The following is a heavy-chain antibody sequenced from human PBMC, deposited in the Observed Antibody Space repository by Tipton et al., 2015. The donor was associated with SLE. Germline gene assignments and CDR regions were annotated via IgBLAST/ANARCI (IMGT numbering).Heavy chain of an antibody. J-gene: IGHJ6*02. CDR2: INHSGST. D-gene: IGHD3-10*01. CDR3: AKRMEEIGSGESTYYYGMDV. V-gene: IGHV4-34*01. CDR1: GGSFSGYY. Sequence: TLSLTCAVYGGSFSGYYWSWIRQPPGKGLEWIGEINHSGSTNYNPSLKSRVTISVDTSKNQFSLKLSSVTAADTAVYYCAKRMEEIGSGESTYYYGMDVWGQGTTVTVSS.